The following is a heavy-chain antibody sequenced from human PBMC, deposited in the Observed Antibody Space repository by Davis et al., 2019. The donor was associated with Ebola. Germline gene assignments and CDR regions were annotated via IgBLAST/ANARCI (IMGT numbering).Heavy chain of an antibody. CDR2: INPSGGST. V-gene: IGHV1-46*01. Sequence: AASVKVSCKASGYTFTSYYMHWVRQAPGQGLEWMGIINPSGGSTNYAQKFQGRVTITADESTSTAYMELSSLRSEDTAVYYCARDDPYSGSTPGFDYWGQGTLVTVSS. J-gene: IGHJ4*02. CDR1: GYTFTSYY. D-gene: IGHD1-26*01. CDR3: ARDDPYSGSTPGFDY.